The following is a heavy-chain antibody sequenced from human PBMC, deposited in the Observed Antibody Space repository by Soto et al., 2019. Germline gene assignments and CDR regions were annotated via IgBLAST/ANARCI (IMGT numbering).Heavy chain of an antibody. CDR3: ARERDRSAWYEAVDY. D-gene: IGHD6-19*01. J-gene: IGHJ4*02. Sequence: GVSLPLSCAVSGFTVSSHYMSWVRQAPGKGLEWVSVIYSGGSTYYADSVKGRFTISRDNSKNTLYLQMNSLRAEDTAVYYCARERDRSAWYEAVDYCCQGTRLTVSS. V-gene: IGHV3-53*01. CDR2: IYSGGST. CDR1: GFTVSSHY.